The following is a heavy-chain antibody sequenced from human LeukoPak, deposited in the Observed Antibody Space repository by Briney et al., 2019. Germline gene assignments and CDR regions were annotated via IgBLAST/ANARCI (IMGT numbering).Heavy chain of an antibody. Sequence: SETLSLTCAVYGGSFSGYYWSWIRQPPGKGLEWIGEIYHSGSSNYNPSLESRVSISVDKSKNQFSLKLSSVTAADTAVYYCARDRSAGSSSHYIGMDVWGQGTTVTVSS. CDR2: IYHSGSS. J-gene: IGHJ6*02. CDR3: ARDRSAGSSSHYIGMDV. V-gene: IGHV4-34*01. CDR1: GGSFSGYY. D-gene: IGHD3-3*01.